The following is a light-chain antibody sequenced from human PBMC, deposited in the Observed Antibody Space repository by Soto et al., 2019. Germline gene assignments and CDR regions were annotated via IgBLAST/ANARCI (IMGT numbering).Light chain of an antibody. CDR1: QSVSSW. V-gene: IGKV1-5*03. CDR3: QQYNSYGT. Sequence: DIQLTQSLSTLSASVLERVPIXFRASQSVSSWVAWYHLKPGKAPKLLIYKASTLETGVPSRFSGSGSGTEFTLTISSLQPDDFATYYCQQYNSYGTFGQGTKVDI. J-gene: IGKJ1*01. CDR2: KAS.